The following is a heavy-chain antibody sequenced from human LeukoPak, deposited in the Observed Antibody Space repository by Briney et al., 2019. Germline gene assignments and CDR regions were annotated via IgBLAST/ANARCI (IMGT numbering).Heavy chain of an antibody. V-gene: IGHV4-59*08. Sequence: SETLSLTCTVSGGSISTYYWSWIRQPPGKGLEWIGYIHYSGTTNYNPSLKNRVTISLDTSKNQFSLNLSSVAAADTAVYYCARMGGYSGYATHWGQGTLATVSS. CDR2: IHYSGTT. CDR3: ARMGGYSGYATH. CDR1: GGSISTYY. D-gene: IGHD5-12*01. J-gene: IGHJ4*02.